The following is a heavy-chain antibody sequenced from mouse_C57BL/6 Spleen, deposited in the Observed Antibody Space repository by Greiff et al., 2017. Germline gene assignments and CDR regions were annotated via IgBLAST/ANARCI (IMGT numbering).Heavy chain of an antibody. CDR2: INPYNGGT. Sequence: EVQLQQSGPVLVKPGASVKMSCKASGYTFTDYYMNWVKQSHGKSLEWIGVINPYNGGTSYNQKFKGKATLTVDKSSSAAYMELNSLTSEDSAVYYCARSEYGSSSGFAYWGQGTLVTVSA. D-gene: IGHD1-1*01. V-gene: IGHV1-19*01. CDR1: GYTFTDYY. CDR3: ARSEYGSSSGFAY. J-gene: IGHJ3*01.